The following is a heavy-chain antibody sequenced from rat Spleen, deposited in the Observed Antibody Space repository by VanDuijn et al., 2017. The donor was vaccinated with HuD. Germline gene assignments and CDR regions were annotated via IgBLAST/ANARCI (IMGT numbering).Heavy chain of an antibody. D-gene: IGHD1-10*01. CDR1: YA. V-gene: IGHV5S13*01. Sequence: YAMAWVRQAPAKGLEWVATISTGGGDTYYRDSVRGRFTISRDNAKNTLYLQMDSLRSEDTATYYCAKDKGEYNNLFDYWGQGVMVTVTS. J-gene: IGHJ2*01. CDR2: ISTGGGDT. CDR3: AKDKGEYNNLFDY.